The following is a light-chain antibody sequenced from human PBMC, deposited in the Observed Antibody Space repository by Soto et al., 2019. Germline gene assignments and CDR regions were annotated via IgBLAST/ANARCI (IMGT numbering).Light chain of an antibody. Sequence: DIQMTQIPSTLSASVGDRVTITCRASHGISTWLAWYQQKSGKAPKLLIYDASRLESGVPPRFSSSGSGTEFTLTITSLQPEDFATYYCQQYNSYSPGYTFGQGTKLDIK. J-gene: IGKJ2*01. CDR3: QQYNSYSPGYT. CDR1: HGISTW. V-gene: IGKV1-5*01. CDR2: DAS.